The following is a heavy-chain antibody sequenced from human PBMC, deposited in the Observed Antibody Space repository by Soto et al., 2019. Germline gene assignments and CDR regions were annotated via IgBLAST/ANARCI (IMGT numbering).Heavy chain of an antibody. Sequence: GGSLRLSFAASGFTFSSYGMHWVRQAPGKGLEWVAVIWYDGSNKYYADSVKGRFTISRDNSKNTLYLQMNSLRAEDTAVYYCARDYLDWFPFHSQDYYYYGMDVWGQGTTVTVSS. CDR3: ARDYLDWFPFHSQDYYYYGMDV. V-gene: IGHV3-33*01. CDR2: IWYDGSNK. D-gene: IGHD3-9*01. J-gene: IGHJ6*02. CDR1: GFTFSSYG.